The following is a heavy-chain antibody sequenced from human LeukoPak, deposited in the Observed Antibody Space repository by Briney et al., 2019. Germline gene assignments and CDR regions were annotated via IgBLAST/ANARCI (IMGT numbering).Heavy chain of an antibody. CDR2: IHYSGST. Sequence: KPSETLSLTCTVSGGSISSSSYFWGWIRQPPGKGLEWIGYIHYSGSTKYNPSLKSRVTISVDTSKNQFSLKLSSVTAADTAVYYCARWYSSGWAFDYWGQGTLVTVSS. D-gene: IGHD6-19*01. J-gene: IGHJ4*02. CDR3: ARWYSSGWAFDY. CDR1: GGSISSSSYF. V-gene: IGHV4-61*05.